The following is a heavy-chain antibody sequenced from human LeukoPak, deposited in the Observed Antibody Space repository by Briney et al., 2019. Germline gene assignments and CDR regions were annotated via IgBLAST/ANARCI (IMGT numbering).Heavy chain of an antibody. D-gene: IGHD5-24*01. Sequence: SETLSLTCADYGGSFSGYYWGWIRQPPGKGLEWIGEINHSGSTNYNPSLKSRVTISVDTSKNQFSLKLSSVTAADTAVYYCARGQSVEMATTYFDYWGQGTLVTVSS. V-gene: IGHV4-34*01. CDR3: ARGQSVEMATTYFDY. CDR2: INHSGST. J-gene: IGHJ4*02. CDR1: GGSFSGYY.